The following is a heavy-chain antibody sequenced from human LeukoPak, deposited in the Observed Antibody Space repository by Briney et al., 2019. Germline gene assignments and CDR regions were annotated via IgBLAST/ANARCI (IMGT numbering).Heavy chain of an antibody. CDR1: GFTFSDSY. CDR3: AKGRYGDYGNWFDP. Sequence: GGSLRLSCAASGFTFSDSYMTWIRQAPGKGLEWVSYISNSGSTIYYADSVKGRFTTSRDNAMSSLYLQMNSLRAEDTAVYYCAKGRYGDYGNWFDPWGQGTLVTVSS. J-gene: IGHJ5*02. CDR2: ISNSGSTI. V-gene: IGHV3-11*04. D-gene: IGHD4-17*01.